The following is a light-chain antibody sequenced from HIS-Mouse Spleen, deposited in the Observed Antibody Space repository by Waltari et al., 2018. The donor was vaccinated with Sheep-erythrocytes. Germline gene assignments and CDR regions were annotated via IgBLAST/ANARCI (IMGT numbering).Light chain of an antibody. V-gene: IGLV2-11*01. J-gene: IGLJ1*01. CDR1: SSDVGGDNY. CDR2: EVS. Sequence: QSALTQPRSVSGSPGQPVTISCTGTSSDVGGDNYVSWYQQHTGKAPKLMSYEVSKPPSGVPDGFSGAKSGKTASLSISGLQAEDEADYYCCSYAGSYNHVFATGTKVTVL. CDR3: CSYAGSYNHV.